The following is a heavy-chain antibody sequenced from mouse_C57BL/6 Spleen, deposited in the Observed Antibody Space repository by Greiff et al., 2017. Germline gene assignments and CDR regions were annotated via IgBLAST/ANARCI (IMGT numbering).Heavy chain of an antibody. CDR2: FYPGRGSI. V-gene: IGHV1-62-2*01. CDR1: GYTFTEYT. J-gene: IGHJ1*03. D-gene: IGHD2-4*01. CDR3: ARHEDPYDYDGYWYFDV. Sequence: VQGVESGAELVKPGASVKLSCKASGYTFTEYTIHWVKQRSGQGLEWIGWFYPGRGSIKYNEKFKDKATLTADKSSSTVYMELSRLSSEDSAVYFCARHEDPYDYDGYWYFDVWGTGTTGTVSS.